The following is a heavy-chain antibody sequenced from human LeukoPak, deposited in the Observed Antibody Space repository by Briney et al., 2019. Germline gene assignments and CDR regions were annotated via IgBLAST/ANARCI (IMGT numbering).Heavy chain of an antibody. J-gene: IGHJ4*02. CDR3: ATPQVSGWNFDY. D-gene: IGHD6-19*01. CDR2: IYPGDSDT. Sequence: GESLKISCKGSGYRFTSYWIAWVRQMPGKGLEWMGSIYPGDSDTRYSPSFQGQVTISADKSITTAYLQWSSLKASDTAMYYCATPQVSGWNFDYWGQGTLDTVSS. CDR1: GYRFTSYW. V-gene: IGHV5-51*01.